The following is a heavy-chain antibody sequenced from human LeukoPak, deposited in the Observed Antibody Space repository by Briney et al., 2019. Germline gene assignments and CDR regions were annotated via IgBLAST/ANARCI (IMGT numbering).Heavy chain of an antibody. J-gene: IGHJ4*02. Sequence: PGGSLRLSCAASGFTFSSYAMSWVRQAPGKGLEWVSAISGSGGGTYYADSVKGRFTISRDNSKNTLYLQMNSLRAEDTAVYYCAKDLGSSWYPYYFDYWGQGTLVTVSS. D-gene: IGHD6-13*01. CDR3: AKDLGSSWYPYYFDY. V-gene: IGHV3-23*01. CDR1: GFTFSSYA. CDR2: ISGSGGGT.